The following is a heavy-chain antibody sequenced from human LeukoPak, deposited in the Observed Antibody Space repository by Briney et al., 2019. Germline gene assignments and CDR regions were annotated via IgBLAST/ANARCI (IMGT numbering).Heavy chain of an antibody. CDR2: IYYSGST. V-gene: IGHV4-31*03. CDR3: AREAVGGSGDNWSDP. D-gene: IGHD3-3*01. CDR1: GGSISSGGYY. J-gene: IGHJ5*02. Sequence: EPSQTLSLTCTVSGGSISSGGYYWSWIRQHPGKGLEWIGYIYYSGSTYYNPSLKSRVTISVDTSKNQFSLKLSSVTAADTAVYYCAREAVGGSGDNWSDPWGQGTLVTVSS.